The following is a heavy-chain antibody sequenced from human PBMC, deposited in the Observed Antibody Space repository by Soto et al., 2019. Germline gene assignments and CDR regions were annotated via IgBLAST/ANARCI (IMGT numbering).Heavy chain of an antibody. V-gene: IGHV4-4*02. Sequence: QVQLQESGPGLVKPSGTLSLTCAVSGGSISSSNWWSWVRQPPGKGLEWIGEIYHSGSTNYNPSLKSXXTXSXXKSKNQFSLKLSSVTAADTAVYYCASGDGYNTVDYWGQGTLVTVSS. CDR1: GGSISSSNW. D-gene: IGHD5-12*01. CDR2: IYHSGST. CDR3: ASGDGYNTVDY. J-gene: IGHJ4*02.